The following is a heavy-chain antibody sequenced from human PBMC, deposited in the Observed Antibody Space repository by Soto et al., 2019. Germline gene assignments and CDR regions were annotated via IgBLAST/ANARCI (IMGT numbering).Heavy chain of an antibody. D-gene: IGHD1-26*01. CDR3: AREVGAPSGWLDP. Sequence: EVQLSESGGDLRQPGGSLRLSCAASGFTFTNYAMTWVRQTPGKGLEWVSGISASGGLKYYADSVQGRFTVSRDNSKNILYLQMDNLRDEDTALYYCAREVGAPSGWLDPWGQGNQVTVSS. CDR1: GFTFTNYA. V-gene: IGHV3-23*01. CDR2: ISASGGLK. J-gene: IGHJ5*02.